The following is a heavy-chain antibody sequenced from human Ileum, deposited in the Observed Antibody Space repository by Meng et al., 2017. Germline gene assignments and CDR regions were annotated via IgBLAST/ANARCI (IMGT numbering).Heavy chain of an antibody. CDR3: ARDLLRACEY. D-gene: IGHD3-22*01. CDR2: ISSDGANK. V-gene: IGHV3-30*10. Sequence: GQLGAVRGGVVQLGTSLTLSSEAYRFTFCSYAMSWVRPPPGTGLGWVAVISSDGANKYYKDSVKGRFTISRDNSKNTLSLQMNSLTADDKAINYCARDLLRACEYWGQGTLVTVS. J-gene: IGHJ4*02. CDR1: RFTFCSYA.